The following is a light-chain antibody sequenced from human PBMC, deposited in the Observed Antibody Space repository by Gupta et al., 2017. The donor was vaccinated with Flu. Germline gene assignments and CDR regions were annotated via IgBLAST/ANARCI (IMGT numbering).Light chain of an antibody. J-gene: IGKJ1*01. V-gene: IGKV4-1*01. CDR3: QQYCETPIT. Sequence: CTASKKFLYSLNNNNYLDWYQQKPRQPPNLLIYCASNRESGVPYRFSGRGSGTEFTLTITSLQAEDVAVYYCQQYCETPITFGQGTRVEIK. CDR1: KKFLYSLNNNNY. CDR2: CAS.